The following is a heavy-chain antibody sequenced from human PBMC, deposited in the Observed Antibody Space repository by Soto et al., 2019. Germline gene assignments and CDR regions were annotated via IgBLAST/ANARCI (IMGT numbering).Heavy chain of an antibody. D-gene: IGHD5-12*01. V-gene: IGHV4-30-2*03. CDR1: GGSISSGGYS. Sequence: SETLSLTCAVSGGSISSGGYSWSWIRQPPGKGMEWIGYIYYSGSTYYNPSLKSRVTISVDTSKNQFSLKLSSVTAAYTAVYYCARQGVATTEYFDYWGQGTLVTVSS. J-gene: IGHJ4*02. CDR2: IYYSGST. CDR3: ARQGVATTEYFDY.